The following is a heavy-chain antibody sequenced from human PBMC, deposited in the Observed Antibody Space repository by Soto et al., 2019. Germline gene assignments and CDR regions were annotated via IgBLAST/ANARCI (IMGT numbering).Heavy chain of an antibody. CDR2: IYWDDDK. Sequence: SGPTLVNPTQTLTLTCTFSGFSLSTSGVGVGWIRQPPGKALEWLALIYWDDDKRYSPSLKSRLTITKDTSKNQVVLTMTNMDPVDTATYYCANRIRLHDFNWFDPWGQGTLVTVSS. CDR3: ANRIRLHDFNWFDP. CDR1: GFSLSTSGVG. J-gene: IGHJ5*02. D-gene: IGHD2-21*01. V-gene: IGHV2-5*02.